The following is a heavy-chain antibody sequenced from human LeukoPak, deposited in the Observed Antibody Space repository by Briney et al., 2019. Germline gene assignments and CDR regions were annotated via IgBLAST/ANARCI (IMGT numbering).Heavy chain of an antibody. CDR3: ARDPDGTGPSDYFDY. J-gene: IGHJ4*02. CDR2: ISSSSSYI. Sequence: PGGSLRLSCAASGFTFSSYSMNWVRQAPGKGLEWVSSISSSSSYIYYADSVKGRFTISRDNAKNSLYLQMSSLRAEDTGVYYCARDPDGTGPSDYFDYWGQGTLVTVSS. D-gene: IGHD1-1*01. CDR1: GFTFSSYS. V-gene: IGHV3-21*01.